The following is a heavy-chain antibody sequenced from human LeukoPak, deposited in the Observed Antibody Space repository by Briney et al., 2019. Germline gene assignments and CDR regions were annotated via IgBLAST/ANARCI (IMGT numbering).Heavy chain of an antibody. V-gene: IGHV3-66*02. J-gene: IGHJ4*02. Sequence: GSLRLSCAVSGFTVSSTYMSWVRQAPGKGLEWVSVLYSGGTTYYADSVKGRFTISRDNSKNTLYLQMNSLRAEDTAVYYCARDSNYDYWGQGTLVTVSS. CDR1: GFTVSSTY. D-gene: IGHD6-13*01. CDR3: ARDSNYDY. CDR2: LYSGGTT.